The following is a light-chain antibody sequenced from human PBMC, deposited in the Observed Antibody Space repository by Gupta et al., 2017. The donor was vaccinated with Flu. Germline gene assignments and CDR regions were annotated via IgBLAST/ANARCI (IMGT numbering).Light chain of an antibody. Sequence: QSALTQPASVSGSPGQSITISCTGTSSDIGGYRFVSWYQVHPGKAPKLLLYDGSSRPSGVSDRFSGSKSANTASLSISGLQAEDEADYYCSSFTSANTVIFGGGTMVTVL. CDR3: SSFTSANTVI. V-gene: IGLV2-14*03. J-gene: IGLJ2*01. CDR2: DGS. CDR1: SSDIGGYRF.